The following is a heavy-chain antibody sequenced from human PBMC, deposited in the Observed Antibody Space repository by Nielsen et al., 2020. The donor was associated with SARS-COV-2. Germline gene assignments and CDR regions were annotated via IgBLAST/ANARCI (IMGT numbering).Heavy chain of an antibody. D-gene: IGHD3-22*01. J-gene: IGHJ5*02. CDR1: GFTFSSYA. CDR3: AKVRRITMIVVAPGKDWFDP. V-gene: IGHV3-23*01. Sequence: GGSLRLSCAASGFTFSSYAMSWVRQAPGKGLEWVSAISGSGGSTYYADSVKGLFTISRDNSKNTLYLQMNSLRAEDTAVYYCAKVRRITMIVVAPGKDWFDPWGQGTLVTVSS. CDR2: ISGSGGST.